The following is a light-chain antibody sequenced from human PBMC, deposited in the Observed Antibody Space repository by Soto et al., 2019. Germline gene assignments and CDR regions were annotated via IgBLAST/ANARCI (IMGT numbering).Light chain of an antibody. CDR2: GAS. CDR3: QQYYSYPRT. Sequence: DVQMTQSPSSLSASVGDSVTITCRASQDINSDLAWYQQRPGEAPKSLIFGASNLLDGVSSRFSGSGSGTDFTLTISCLQSEDFATYYCQQYYSYPRTFGQGTKVEIK. CDR1: QDINSD. J-gene: IGKJ1*01. V-gene: IGKV1-16*01.